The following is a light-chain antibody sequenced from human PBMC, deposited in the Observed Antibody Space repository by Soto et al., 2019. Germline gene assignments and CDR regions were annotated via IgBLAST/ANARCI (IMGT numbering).Light chain of an antibody. CDR3: QSYDNSLTGFYI. V-gene: IGLV1-40*01. CDR2: GAN. J-gene: IGLJ1*01. Sequence: QSVLTQPPSVSGAPGQRVTISCAGTRSNIGEGHDVHWYQQPPGRAPKVLIYGANHRPSGAPDRFSGSRSGTSASLTITGLHAEDEADYYCQSYDNSLTGFYIFGTGTKVTVL. CDR1: RSNIGEGHD.